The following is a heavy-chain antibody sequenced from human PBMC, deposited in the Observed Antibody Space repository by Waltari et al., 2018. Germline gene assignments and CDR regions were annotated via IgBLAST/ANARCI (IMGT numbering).Heavy chain of an antibody. J-gene: IGHJ4*02. CDR3: ARRVSGYALDY. CDR1: GFTVSSNY. V-gene: IGHV3-53*01. CDR2: IYSGGST. Sequence: EVQLVESGGGLIQPGGSMRLSCAASGFTVSSNYMSWVRQAPGKGLEWVSVIYSGGSTYYADSVKGRFTISRDNSKNTLYLQMNSLRAEDTAVYYCARRVSGYALDYWGQGTLVTVSS. D-gene: IGHD3-22*01.